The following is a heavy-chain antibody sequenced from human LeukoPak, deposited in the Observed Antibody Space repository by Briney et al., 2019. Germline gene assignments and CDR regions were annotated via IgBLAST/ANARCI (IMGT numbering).Heavy chain of an antibody. D-gene: IGHD6-6*01. Sequence: ASVKVSCKASGYTFTSYGISWVRQAPGQGLEWMGWISAYNGNTNYAQKFQGRVTITRNTSISTAYMELSSLRSEDTAVYYCARVSGIAARPLGYWGQGTLVTVSS. J-gene: IGHJ4*02. V-gene: IGHV1-18*01. CDR2: ISAYNGNT. CDR3: ARVSGIAARPLGY. CDR1: GYTFTSYG.